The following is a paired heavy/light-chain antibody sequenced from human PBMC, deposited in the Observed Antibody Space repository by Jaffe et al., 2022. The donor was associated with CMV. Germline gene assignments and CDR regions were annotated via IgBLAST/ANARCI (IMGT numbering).Light chain of an antibody. CDR2: TAF. Sequence: DIQMSQSPSSLSASVGDRVTITCRASQSIGRSLNWYQKKPGKAPEVLIYTAFSLQSGVPSRFSGSGYGTDFTLTISSLQPEDFATYYCQQTYSPPVTFGGGTKVEMK. V-gene: IGKV1-39*01. J-gene: IGKJ4*01. CDR3: QQTYSPPVT. CDR1: QSIGRS.
Heavy chain of an antibody. CDR2: FCHGGNT. D-gene: IGHD1-26*01. CDR3: TREPNDAYYGNFDL. J-gene: IGHJ4*02. CDR1: GGSISIYC. V-gene: IGHV4-59*01. Sequence: QVQLQESGPGLMRPSETLSLSCTVSGGSISIYCWSWIRQSPGKGLEWIGYFCHGGNTNYNPSLKGRVSMSFDTSKKQFSLSLTSVSAADTAVYYCTREPNDAYYGNFDLWGQGTQVTVSS.